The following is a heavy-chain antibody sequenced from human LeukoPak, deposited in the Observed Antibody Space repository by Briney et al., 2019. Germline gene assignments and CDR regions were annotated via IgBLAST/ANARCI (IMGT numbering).Heavy chain of an antibody. D-gene: IGHD4-17*01. CDR1: GFTFSSYA. CDR2: ISSDQTNK. CDR3: ARDYYGDFGFDY. J-gene: IGHJ4*02. V-gene: IGHV3-30*04. Sequence: GGSLRLSCAASGFTFSSYAMHWVRQAPGKGLEWVAVISSDQTNKYYADSVKGRFTISRDNSRAILFLQVNSLRAEDTAIYYCARDYYGDFGFDYWGQGTLVTVSS.